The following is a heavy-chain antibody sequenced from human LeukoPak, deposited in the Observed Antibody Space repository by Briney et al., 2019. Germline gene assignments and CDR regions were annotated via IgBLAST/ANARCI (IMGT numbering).Heavy chain of an antibody. CDR1: GGSFSGYY. J-gene: IGHJ4*02. Sequence: SETLSLTCAVYGGSFSGYYWSWIRQPPGKGLEWIGEINHSGSTNYNPSLKSRVTISVDTSKNQFSLKLSSVTAADTAVYYCARDSTVTRKIDYWGQGTLVTVSS. V-gene: IGHV4-34*01. CDR2: INHSGST. CDR3: ARDSTVTRKIDY. D-gene: IGHD4-17*01.